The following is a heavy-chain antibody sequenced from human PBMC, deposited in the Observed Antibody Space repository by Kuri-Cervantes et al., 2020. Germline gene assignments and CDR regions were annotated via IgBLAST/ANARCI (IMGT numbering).Heavy chain of an antibody. J-gene: IGHJ4*02. CDR2: IFPNDEK. V-gene: IGHV2-26*01. CDR1: GFSLSNARMG. CDR3: ARTTGQQLVLPDY. D-gene: IGHD6-13*01. Sequence: SGPTLVKPTETLTLTCTVSGFSLSNARMGVSWVRQPPGKALEWLAQIFPNDEKSYSTSLKRRLTISKDTSQSQVVLTMAKMDPVDTATYYCARTTGQQLVLPDYWGQGTLVTVSS.